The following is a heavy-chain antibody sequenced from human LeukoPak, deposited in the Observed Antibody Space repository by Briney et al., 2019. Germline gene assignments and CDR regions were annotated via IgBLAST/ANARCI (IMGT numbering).Heavy chain of an antibody. CDR2: IKADGSDK. J-gene: IGHJ4*02. CDR3: PEEIENY. Sequence: GGSLRLSCAASGFTFSSYWMTWVRQAPGKGLEWVANIKADGSDKYYADSVKGRFTISRDNAKNSLYLQMNSLRAEDTAVYYFPEEIENYWGQETLVPVSS. V-gene: IGHV3-7*01. CDR1: GFTFSSYW.